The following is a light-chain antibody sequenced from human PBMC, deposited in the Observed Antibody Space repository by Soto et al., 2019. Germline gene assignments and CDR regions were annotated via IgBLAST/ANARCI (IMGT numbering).Light chain of an antibody. CDR3: QQCRNWPLT. V-gene: IGKV3-15*01. Sequence: EIVMTQSPATLSVSPGEGATLSCKDSQNVYKNLAWYQQRPGQPPRLLIYDASTRATGISARFSGSGYGTEFTLTISSLQSEDFAVYFCQQCRNWPLTFGGGTKVEIK. CDR1: QNVYKN. CDR2: DAS. J-gene: IGKJ4*01.